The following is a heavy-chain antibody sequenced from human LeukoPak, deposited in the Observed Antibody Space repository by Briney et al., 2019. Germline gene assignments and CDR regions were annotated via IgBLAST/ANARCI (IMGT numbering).Heavy chain of an antibody. CDR3: ARVNWGYYFDY. Sequence: SETLSLTCTVSGGSISSYYWSWIRQPPGKGLEWIGYIYYSGSTNYNPSLKSRVTISVDTSKNQFSLKLSSVTAADTAVYYCARVNWGYYFDYWAREPWSPSPQ. V-gene: IGHV4-59*01. D-gene: IGHD7-27*01. CDR1: GGSISSYY. J-gene: IGHJ4*02. CDR2: IYYSGST.